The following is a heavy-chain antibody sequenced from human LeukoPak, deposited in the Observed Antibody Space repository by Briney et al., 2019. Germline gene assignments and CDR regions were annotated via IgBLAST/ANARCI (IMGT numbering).Heavy chain of an antibody. D-gene: IGHD3-22*01. CDR1: GFTFSSYA. CDR3: ARGSSMVITTLSDY. CDR2: ISGSGGST. V-gene: IGHV3-23*01. Sequence: GGSLRLSCAASGFTFSSYAMSWVRQAPGKGLEWVSAISGSGGSTYYADSVKGRFTISRDNSKNTLYLQMNSLRAEDTAVYYCARGSSMVITTLSDYWGQGTLVTVSS. J-gene: IGHJ4*02.